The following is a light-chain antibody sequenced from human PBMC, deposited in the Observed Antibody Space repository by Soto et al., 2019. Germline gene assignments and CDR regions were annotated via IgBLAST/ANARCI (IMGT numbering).Light chain of an antibody. V-gene: IGKV1-9*01. CDR3: QQINLYRIP. J-gene: IGKJ5*01. CDR1: QDVAGY. CDR2: AAS. Sequence: DIQLTQSPPSVSASIGDRVNITCRASQDVAGYLAWYQQKPRKAPKLLISAASTLQSGVPTRFSGSGSGTKFTLFSSKLQPEDFANYYCQQINLYRIPFGQGTRLEIK.